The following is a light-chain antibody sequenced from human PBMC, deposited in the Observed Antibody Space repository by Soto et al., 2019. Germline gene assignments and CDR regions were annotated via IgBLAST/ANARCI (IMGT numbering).Light chain of an antibody. CDR3: QQDYNLPPLT. CDR2: GAS. V-gene: IGKV3D-7*01. CDR1: QSVSSY. J-gene: IGKJ4*01. Sequence: EIVLTHSPATLSLSPWEIATLSCRASQSVSSYLAWYQQKPGQAPRLLIYGASTRATSIPARFSGSGSGTDFTLTISSLQPEDFAVYYCQQDYNLPPLTFGGGTKVDIK.